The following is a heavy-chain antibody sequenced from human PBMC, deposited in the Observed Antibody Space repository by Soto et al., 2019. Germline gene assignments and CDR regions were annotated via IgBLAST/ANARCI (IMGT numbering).Heavy chain of an antibody. D-gene: IGHD4-17*01. CDR3: ARDRLSLRVPFDY. CDR2: ISSSSSYI. J-gene: IGHJ4*02. CDR1: GFTSSSYS. V-gene: IGHV3-21*01. Sequence: PGVRRRVYCAASGFTSSSYSRNWVSQAQGKGLEWVSSISSSSSYIYYADSVKGRFTISRDNAKNSLYLQMNSLRAEDTAVYYCARDRLSLRVPFDYWGQGTRSPSPQ.